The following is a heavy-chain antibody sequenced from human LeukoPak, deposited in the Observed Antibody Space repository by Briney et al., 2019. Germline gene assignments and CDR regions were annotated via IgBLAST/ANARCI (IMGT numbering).Heavy chain of an antibody. V-gene: IGHV1-18*01. Sequence: ASVKVSCKASGYTFTSYGISWVRQAPGQGLEWMGWISAYNGNTNYAQKLQGRVTMTTDTSTSTAYMELSSLRSEDTAVYYCARGLFGVVIHYYYYGMDVWGQGTTVTVSS. CDR1: GYTFTSYG. CDR2: ISAYNGNT. D-gene: IGHD3-3*01. J-gene: IGHJ6*02. CDR3: ARGLFGVVIHYYYYGMDV.